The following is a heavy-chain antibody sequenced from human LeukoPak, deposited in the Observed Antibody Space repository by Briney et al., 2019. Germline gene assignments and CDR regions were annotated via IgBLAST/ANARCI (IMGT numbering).Heavy chain of an antibody. J-gene: IGHJ4*02. CDR3: ARDLGGYSYGSHFDY. V-gene: IGHV3-21*01. CDR2: ITTSSSYI. CDR1: GFTFSSYS. Sequence: GGSLRLSCAASGFTFSSYSLNWVRQAPGKGLEWVSSITTSSSYIYYADSVKGRFTISRDNAKNSLYLQMNSLRAEDMAVYYCARDLGGYSYGSHFDYWGQGTLVTVSS. D-gene: IGHD5-18*01.